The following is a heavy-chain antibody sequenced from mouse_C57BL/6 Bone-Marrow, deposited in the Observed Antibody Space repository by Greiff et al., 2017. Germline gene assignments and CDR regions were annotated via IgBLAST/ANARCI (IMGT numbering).Heavy chain of an antibody. J-gene: IGHJ4*01. V-gene: IGHV14-2*01. Sequence: DVKLQESGAELVKPGASVKLSCTASGFNIKDYYMHWVKQRTEQGLEWIGRIDPEDGETKYAPKFQGKATITADTSSNTAYLQLSSLTSEDTAVYYCARCYDAIYYYAMDYWGQGTSVTVSS. CDR2: IDPEDGET. CDR1: GFNIKDYY. D-gene: IGHD2-3*01. CDR3: ARCYDAIYYYAMDY.